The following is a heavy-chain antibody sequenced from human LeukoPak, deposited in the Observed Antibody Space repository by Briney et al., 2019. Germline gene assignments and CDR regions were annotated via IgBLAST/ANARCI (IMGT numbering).Heavy chain of an antibody. CDR1: GGSLYSRSYY. CDR3: ARRATTVTTGYYYYYMDV. CDR2: VYYGGTT. Sequence: SETLSLTRTVSGGSLYSRSYYCGWIRQPPGKGLGWIGSVYYGGTTYYNPSLKSRVTISEDTSKNQFSLKLSSVTAADTAVYYCARRATTVTTGYYYYYMDVWGKGTTVTVSS. J-gene: IGHJ6*03. D-gene: IGHD4-17*01. V-gene: IGHV4-39*01.